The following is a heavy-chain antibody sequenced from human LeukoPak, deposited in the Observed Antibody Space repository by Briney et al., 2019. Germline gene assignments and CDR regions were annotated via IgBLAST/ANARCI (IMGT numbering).Heavy chain of an antibody. CDR3: ATGRAAAGQYYFDY. CDR1: GGSISNSIYY. J-gene: IGHJ4*02. V-gene: IGHV4-39*01. CDR2: ISYSGST. D-gene: IGHD6-13*01. Sequence: SETLSLTCTVSGGSISNSIYYWALIRQPPGKVLEWIGTISYSGSTYYNPSLKSRVTISVDTSKNQFSLKLNSVTAADTAVYYCATGRAAAGQYYFDYWGQGTLVTVSS.